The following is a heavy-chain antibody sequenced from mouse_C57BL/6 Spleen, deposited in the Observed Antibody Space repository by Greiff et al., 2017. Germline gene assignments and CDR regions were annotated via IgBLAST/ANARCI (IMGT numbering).Heavy chain of an antibody. D-gene: IGHD3-2*02. CDR3: VRGGSSGYWFAY. CDR1: GFTFNTYA. CDR2: IRSKSSNYAT. J-gene: IGHJ3*01. V-gene: IGHV10-3*01. Sequence: EVQVVESGGGLVQPKGSLKLSCAASGFTFNTYAMHWVRQAPGKGLEWVARIRSKSSNYATYYADSVKDRFTISRDDSQSMLYLQMNNLKTEDTAMYYCVRGGSSGYWFAYWGQGTLVTVSA.